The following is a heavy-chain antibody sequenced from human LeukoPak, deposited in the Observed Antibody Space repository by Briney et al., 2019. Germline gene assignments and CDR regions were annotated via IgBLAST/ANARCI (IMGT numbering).Heavy chain of an antibody. Sequence: GGSLRLSCAASGFTFDDYAMHWVRQAPGKGLEWVSGISWNSGSIGYADSVKGRFTISRDNAKNSLYLQMNSLRAEDTAVYYCARIAGTGAGGFDYWGQGTLVTVSS. D-gene: IGHD6-13*01. CDR3: ARIAGTGAGGFDY. CDR1: GFTFDDYA. J-gene: IGHJ4*02. V-gene: IGHV3-9*01. CDR2: ISWNSGSI.